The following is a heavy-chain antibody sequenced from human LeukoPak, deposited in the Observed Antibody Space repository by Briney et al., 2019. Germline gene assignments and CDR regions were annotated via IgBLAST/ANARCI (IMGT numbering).Heavy chain of an antibody. D-gene: IGHD3-22*01. J-gene: IGHJ4*02. CDR3: ARVDSSGYGFDY. Sequence: SETLSLTCTVSGGSISSYYWSWIRQPAGKGLEWIGRFYSSGSTNQNPSLKSRVTMSVGTSKNQFSLKLRSVTAADTAMYYCARVDSSGYGFDYWGQGTLVTVSS. V-gene: IGHV4-4*07. CDR2: FYSSGST. CDR1: GGSISSYY.